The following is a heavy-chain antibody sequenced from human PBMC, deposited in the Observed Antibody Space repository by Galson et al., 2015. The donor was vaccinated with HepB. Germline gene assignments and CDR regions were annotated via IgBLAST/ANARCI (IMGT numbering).Heavy chain of an antibody. D-gene: IGHD3-10*01. CDR2: IWYDGSHK. CDR3: ARDGLWFEDGFFGYYFDY. Sequence: SLRLSCAASGFNFTNYGMHWVCQAPGKGLEWVAVIWYDGSHKYYADSVKGRFTISRDTSKNTLYLQMNSLRAEDTALYYCARDGLWFEDGFFGYYFDYWGQGTLVTVSS. V-gene: IGHV3-33*08. CDR1: GFNFTNYG. J-gene: IGHJ4*02.